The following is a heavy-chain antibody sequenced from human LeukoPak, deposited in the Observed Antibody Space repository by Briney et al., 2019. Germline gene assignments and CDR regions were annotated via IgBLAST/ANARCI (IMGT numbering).Heavy chain of an antibody. V-gene: IGHV5-51*01. Sequence: GESLKISCKGSGYRFTSYWIGWVRQMPGKGLEWMGIIYPSDSDARYSPSFQGQVTISADNSISTAYLQWNSLKASDTAMYYCARHDDYYGSGSYGDYWGQGTLVTVSS. D-gene: IGHD3-10*01. CDR3: ARHDDYYGSGSYGDY. CDR1: GYRFTSYW. CDR2: IYPSDSDA. J-gene: IGHJ4*02.